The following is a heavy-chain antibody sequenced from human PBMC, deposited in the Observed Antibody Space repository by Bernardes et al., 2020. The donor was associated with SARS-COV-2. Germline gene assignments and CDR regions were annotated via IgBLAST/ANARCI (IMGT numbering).Heavy chain of an antibody. Sequence: GGSLRLSCAASGFTFSGYWMSWVRQAPGKGLEWVANIKYDGSEKNYVDSVKGRFTISRDNAKNSLYLQMNSLRAEDTAVYYCARAGRVDYWGQGTLVTVSS. CDR3: ARAGRVDY. CDR1: GFTFSGYW. J-gene: IGHJ4*02. V-gene: IGHV3-7*03. CDR2: IKYDGSEK.